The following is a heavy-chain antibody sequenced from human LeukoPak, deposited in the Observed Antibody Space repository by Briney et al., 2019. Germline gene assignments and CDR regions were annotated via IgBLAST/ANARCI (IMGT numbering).Heavy chain of an antibody. D-gene: IGHD3-10*01. CDR2: INPNSGST. Sequence: ASVKVSCKASGYTFTGYYMHWVRQAPGQGLEWMGWINPNSGSTNYAQKFQGRVTMTRDTSISTAYMELSRLRSDDTAVYYCARVLLWFGDPEVGYGMDVWGQGTTVTVSS. CDR3: ARVLLWFGDPEVGYGMDV. V-gene: IGHV1-2*02. J-gene: IGHJ6*02. CDR1: GYTFTGYY.